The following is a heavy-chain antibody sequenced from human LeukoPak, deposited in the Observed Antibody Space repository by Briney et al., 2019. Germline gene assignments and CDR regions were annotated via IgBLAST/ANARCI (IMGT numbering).Heavy chain of an antibody. Sequence: PGGSLRLSCAASGFTFSSYGMHWVRQAPGKGLEWVAVIWYDGSNEYYADSVKGRFTVSRDNSKNTVYLQMNSLRAEDTAVYYCARDPGDYVGNDAFDIWGQGTMVTVSS. CDR1: GFTFSSYG. CDR3: ARDPGDYVGNDAFDI. V-gene: IGHV3-33*01. CDR2: IWYDGSNE. J-gene: IGHJ3*02. D-gene: IGHD4-17*01.